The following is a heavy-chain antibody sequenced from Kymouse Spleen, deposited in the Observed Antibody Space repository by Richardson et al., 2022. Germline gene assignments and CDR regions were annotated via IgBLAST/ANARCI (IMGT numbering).Heavy chain of an antibody. CDR1: GYTFTSYG. V-gene: IGHV1-18*01. J-gene: IGHJ6*02. CDR2: ISAYNGNT. D-gene: IGHD3-3*01. CDR3: ARDRIYDFWSGYYNDYYYGMDV. Sequence: QVQLVQSGAEVKKPGASVKVSCKASGYTFTSYGISWVRQAPGQGLEWMGWISAYNGNTNYAQKLQGRVTMTTDTSTSTAYMELRSLRSDDTAVYYCARDRIYDFWSGYYNDYYYGMDVWGQGTTVTVSS.